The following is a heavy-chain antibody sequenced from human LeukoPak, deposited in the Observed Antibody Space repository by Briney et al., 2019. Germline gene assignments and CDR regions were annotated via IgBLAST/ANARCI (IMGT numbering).Heavy chain of an antibody. Sequence: SETLSLTCAVYGGSFSGYYRSWIRQPPGKGLEWIGEINHSRSTNYNPSLKSRVTMSVDTSKNQFPLKLTSVTAADTAVYYCARDREGTSVWPRRNYYYLDVWGKGTTVTISS. D-gene: IGHD6-19*01. J-gene: IGHJ6*03. CDR2: INHSRST. CDR3: ARDREGTSVWPRRNYYYLDV. V-gene: IGHV4-34*01. CDR1: GGSFSGYY.